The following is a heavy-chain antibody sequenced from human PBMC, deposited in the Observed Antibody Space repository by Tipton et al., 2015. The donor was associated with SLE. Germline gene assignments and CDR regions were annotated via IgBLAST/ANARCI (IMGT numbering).Heavy chain of an antibody. Sequence: TLSLTCTVSGYSISSNYYWGWIRQPPGKGLDWIGSIYHTGSTYQNPSLKSRVTISVDTSNNQFSLKLSSVTAADTAVYYCARLLVYDFWSGYPQYYYYYMDVWGKGTTVTVSS. D-gene: IGHD3-3*01. CDR1: GYSISSNYY. J-gene: IGHJ6*03. CDR2: IYHTGST. CDR3: ARLLVYDFWSGYPQYYYYYMDV. V-gene: IGHV4-38-2*02.